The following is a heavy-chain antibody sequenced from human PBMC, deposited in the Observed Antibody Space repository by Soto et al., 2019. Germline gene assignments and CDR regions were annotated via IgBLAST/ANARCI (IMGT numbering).Heavy chain of an antibody. CDR2: ISSSGSTI. CDR3: ARATMVRGVPSTSKYINWFDP. CDR1: GFTFSDYY. D-gene: IGHD3-10*01. J-gene: IGHJ5*02. V-gene: IGHV3-11*01. Sequence: GGSLRLSCAASGFTFSDYYMSWIRQAPGKGLEWVSYISSSGSTIYYADSVKGRFTISRDNAKNSLYLQMNSLRAEDTAVYYCARATMVRGVPSTSKYINWFDPWGQGTLVTVSS.